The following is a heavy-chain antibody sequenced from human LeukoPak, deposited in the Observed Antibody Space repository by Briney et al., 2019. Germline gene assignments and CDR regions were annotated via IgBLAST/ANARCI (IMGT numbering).Heavy chain of an antibody. Sequence: ASVKVSCKASGYTFTSYAMNWVRQAPGQGLEWMGWINTNTGNPTYAQGFTGRFVFSLDTSVSTAYLQISSLKAEDTAVYYCARVSGRYDLNWFDPWGQGTLVTVSS. CDR2: INTNTGNP. V-gene: IGHV7-4-1*02. CDR1: GYTFTSYA. J-gene: IGHJ5*02. CDR3: ARVSGRYDLNWFDP. D-gene: IGHD5-12*01.